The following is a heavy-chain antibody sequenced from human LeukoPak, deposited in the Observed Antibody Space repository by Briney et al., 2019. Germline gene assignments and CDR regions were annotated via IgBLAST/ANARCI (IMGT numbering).Heavy chain of an antibody. CDR2: IKQDGSEK. V-gene: IGHV3-7*01. D-gene: IGHD5-24*01. CDR3: ARDEERWLQLTRYFDY. J-gene: IGHJ4*02. Sequence: GGSLRLSCAASGFTFSNYWMSWVRQAPGKGLEWVANIKQDGSEKYYVDSVKGRFTISRDNAKNSLYLQMNSLRAEDTAVYYCARDEERWLQLTRYFDYWGQGTLVTVSS. CDR1: GFTFSNYW.